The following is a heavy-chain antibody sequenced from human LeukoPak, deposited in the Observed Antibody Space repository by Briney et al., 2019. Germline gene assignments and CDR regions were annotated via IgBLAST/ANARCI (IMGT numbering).Heavy chain of an antibody. J-gene: IGHJ6*02. CDR3: ATANYSLDV. CDR2: INSDGSNT. Sequence: GGSLRLSCAASGFAFSRYWMHWVRQAPGKGLLRVSRINSDGSNTLYADSVKGRFTVSRDNAKNTLYLQMDSLRADDTAVYYCATANYSLDVWGQGTTVTFSS. CDR1: GFAFSRYW. V-gene: IGHV3-74*01.